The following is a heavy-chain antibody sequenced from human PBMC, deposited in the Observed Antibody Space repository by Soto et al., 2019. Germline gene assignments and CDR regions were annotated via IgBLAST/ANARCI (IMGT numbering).Heavy chain of an antibody. CDR3: ARGPGSYFDY. Sequence: PGGPLRLSCAASGFTFSSYAMHWVRQAPGKGLEYVSAISSNGGSTYYANSVKGRFTISRDNSKNTLYLQMGSLRAEDMAVYYCARGPGSYFDYWGQGTLVTVSS. CDR2: ISSNGGST. J-gene: IGHJ4*02. CDR1: GFTFSSYA. V-gene: IGHV3-64*01.